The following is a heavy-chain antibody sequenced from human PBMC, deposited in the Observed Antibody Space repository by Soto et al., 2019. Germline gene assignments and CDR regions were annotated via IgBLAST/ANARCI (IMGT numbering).Heavy chain of an antibody. Sequence: QVQLVQSGAEVKKPGSSVKVSCKASGGTFSSYAISWVRQAPGQGLEWMGGIIPIFGTANYAQKFQGRVTITAVESTSTAYMELSSLRCEDTAVYYCARGLPTYSSYCYFYGMDVWGQGTTVTVSS. D-gene: IGHD6-6*01. V-gene: IGHV1-69*01. CDR2: IIPIFGTA. CDR3: ARGLPTYSSYCYFYGMDV. J-gene: IGHJ6*02. CDR1: GGTFSSYA.